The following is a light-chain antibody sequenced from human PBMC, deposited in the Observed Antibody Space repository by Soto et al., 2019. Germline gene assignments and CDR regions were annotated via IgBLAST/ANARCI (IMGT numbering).Light chain of an antibody. Sequence: DIQMTQSPSSLSASVGDRVTITCRASQSISSYLNWYQQKPGKAPKLLIYAASRLQSGVPSRFSGSGSGSDFTLTISSLQPEDFATYYCQQSYRTPRTFGQGTKLEIK. J-gene: IGKJ2*02. CDR3: QQSYRTPRT. CDR1: QSISSY. CDR2: AAS. V-gene: IGKV1-39*01.